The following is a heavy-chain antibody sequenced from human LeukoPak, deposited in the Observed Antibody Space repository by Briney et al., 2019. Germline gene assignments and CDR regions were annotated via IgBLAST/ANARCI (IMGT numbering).Heavy chain of an antibody. Sequence: GGSLRLSCAASGFTFSSYWMHWVRQAPGKGLVWVSRIDFDGTDTVYADSVKGRFTISRDNAKNTLYLQMNSLKAEDTAVYYCARDGDSTVDFDYWGQGTLVTVSS. J-gene: IGHJ4*02. CDR3: ARDGDSTVDFDY. V-gene: IGHV3-74*01. CDR2: IDFDGTDT. CDR1: GFTFSSYW. D-gene: IGHD1-14*01.